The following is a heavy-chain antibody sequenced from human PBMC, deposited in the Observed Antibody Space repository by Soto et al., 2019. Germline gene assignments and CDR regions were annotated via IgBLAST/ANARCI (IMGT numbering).Heavy chain of an antibody. V-gene: IGHV3-30*18. Sequence: GGSLRLSCTASGFIFSNYGMPWVRQAPGKGLEWVAVISFDGSTTNFADSVGGRFTIARDNSESTLFLQLDSLRAEDTAVYYRAKAERHNGMDNWFDHWGQGTLVTVSS. CDR3: AKAERHNGMDNWFDH. CDR2: ISFDGSTT. D-gene: IGHD2-8*01. CDR1: GFIFSNYG. J-gene: IGHJ5*02.